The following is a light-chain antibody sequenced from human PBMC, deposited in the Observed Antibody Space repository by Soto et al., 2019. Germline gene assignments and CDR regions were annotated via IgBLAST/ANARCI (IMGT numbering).Light chain of an antibody. CDR1: QSVSGK. CDR2: DAS. J-gene: IGKJ2*01. V-gene: IGKV3-15*01. CDR3: QQYYNWPPFT. Sequence: EIVMTQSPATLSVSPGERATLSCRASQSVSGKLAWYQQKPGQAPRLLIYDASTRATGIPARFSGSGSGTEFTLTISSLQSEDFAVYYCQQYYNWPPFTFGHGTKVEIK.